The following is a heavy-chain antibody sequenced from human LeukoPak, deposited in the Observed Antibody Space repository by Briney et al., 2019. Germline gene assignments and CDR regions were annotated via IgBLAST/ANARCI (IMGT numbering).Heavy chain of an antibody. D-gene: IGHD1-26*01. CDR3: TSRGKWELPYYFDY. Sequence: GGSLRLSCAASGFTFSGSAMHWVRQASGKGLEWVGRIRSKANSYATAYAASVKGRFTISRDDSKNTAYLQMNSLKTEDTAVYYCTSRGKWELPYYFDYWGQGTLVTASS. CDR1: GFTFSGSA. J-gene: IGHJ4*02. CDR2: IRSKANSYAT. V-gene: IGHV3-73*01.